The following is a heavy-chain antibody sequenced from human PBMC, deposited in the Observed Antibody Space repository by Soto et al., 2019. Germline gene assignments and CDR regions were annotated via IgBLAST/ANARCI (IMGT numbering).Heavy chain of an antibody. CDR3: ARRLFGTDAFDI. CDR1: GYTLTSDG. CDR2: ISAYNGNT. Sequence: ASVKGSCKASGYTLTSDGVSWVRQAPGQGLEWMGWISAYNGNTNYAQKLQGRVTMTTDTSTSTAYMELRSLRSDDTAVYYCARRLFGTDAFDIWGQGTMVTVSS. D-gene: IGHD2-21*01. V-gene: IGHV1-18*01. J-gene: IGHJ3*02.